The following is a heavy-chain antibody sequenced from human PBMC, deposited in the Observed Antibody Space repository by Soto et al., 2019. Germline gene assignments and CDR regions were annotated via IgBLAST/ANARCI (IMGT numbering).Heavy chain of an antibody. CDR2: ISGSGGST. CDR1: GFTFSNYG. Sequence: GGSLRLSCAASGFTFSNYGMYWVRQAPGKGLEWVSAISGSGGSTYYADSVKGRFTISRDNSKNTLYLQMNSLRVEDTAVYYCAEDLGGYNYQYYYYGMDVWGQGTTVTVSS. J-gene: IGHJ6*02. V-gene: IGHV3-23*01. D-gene: IGHD5-12*01. CDR3: AEDLGGYNYQYYYYGMDV.